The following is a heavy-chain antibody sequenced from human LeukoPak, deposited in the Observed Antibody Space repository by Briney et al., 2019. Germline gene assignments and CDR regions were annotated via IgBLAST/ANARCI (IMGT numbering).Heavy chain of an antibody. D-gene: IGHD1-14*01. CDR2: IYYSGST. CDR3: ARRGMNGTLKASYFDY. V-gene: IGHV4-39*01. J-gene: IGHJ4*02. CDR1: GGSISSSSYY. Sequence: SETLSLTCTVSGGSISSSSYYWGWIRQPPGKGLEWIGSIYYSGSTYYNPSLKSRVTISVDTSKNQFSLKLSSVTAADTAVYYCARRGMNGTLKASYFDYWGQGTLVTVSS.